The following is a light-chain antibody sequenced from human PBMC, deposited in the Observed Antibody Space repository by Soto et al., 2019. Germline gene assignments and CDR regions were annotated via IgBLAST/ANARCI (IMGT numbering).Light chain of an antibody. CDR2: GTS. V-gene: IGKV3-20*01. CDR1: QSVSSSS. CDR3: QQYGNSRFT. J-gene: IGKJ2*01. Sequence: VLTQSLGTLSLSAGDRATLSCRASQSVSSSSFAWYQQKPGQAPRLLIFGTSARATGIPDRFRGSGSGTEFTLTITRLEPEDFAVYYCQQYGNSRFTFGRGTKLEIK.